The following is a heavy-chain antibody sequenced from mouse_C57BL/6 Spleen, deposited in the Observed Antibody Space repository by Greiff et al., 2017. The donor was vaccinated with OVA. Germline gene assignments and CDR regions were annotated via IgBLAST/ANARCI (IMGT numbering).Heavy chain of an antibody. CDR3: ARERTTVVAYYAMDY. CDR2: IYPSDSET. Sequence: QVQLQQSGAELVRPGSSVKLSFKASGYTFTSYWMDWVKQRPGQGLEWIGNIYPSDSETHYNQKFKDKATLTVDKSSSTAYMQLSSLTSEDSAVYYCARERTTVVAYYAMDYWGQGTSVTVSS. J-gene: IGHJ4*01. D-gene: IGHD1-1*01. CDR1: GYTFTSYW. V-gene: IGHV1-61*01.